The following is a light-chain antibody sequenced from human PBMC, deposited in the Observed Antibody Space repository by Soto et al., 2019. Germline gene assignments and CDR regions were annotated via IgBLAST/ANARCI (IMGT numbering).Light chain of an antibody. CDR1: QSISSY. V-gene: IGKV1-39*01. CDR3: KQRSSTLWK. J-gene: IGKJ1*01. Sequence: DIQMTQSPSSLSASVGDRVTITCRASQSISSYLNWYQQKPGKAPKLLIYAASSLQSGVPSRFSGSGSGTDFTLTISSLQPEDFETYYCKQRSSTLWKLGQGTKVEIK. CDR2: AAS.